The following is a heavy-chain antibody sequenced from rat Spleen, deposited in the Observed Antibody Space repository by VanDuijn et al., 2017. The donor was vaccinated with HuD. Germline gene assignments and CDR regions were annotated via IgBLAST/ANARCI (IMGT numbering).Heavy chain of an antibody. Sequence: EVRLVESGGGLVQPGRSMKLSCAASGFTFNDYYMAWVRLAPKKGLEWVASIHYEGSSTYYGDSVKGRFTISRDNAQNTLYLQMDSLRSEDTATYYCTRGYYGYNYGYWGQGVMVTVSS. J-gene: IGHJ2*01. V-gene: IGHV5-22*01. CDR2: IHYEGSST. CDR1: GFTFNDYY. D-gene: IGHD1-9*01. CDR3: TRGYYGYNYGY.